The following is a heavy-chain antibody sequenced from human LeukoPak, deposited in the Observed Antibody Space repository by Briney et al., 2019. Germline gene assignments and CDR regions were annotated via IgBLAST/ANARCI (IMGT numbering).Heavy chain of an antibody. J-gene: IGHJ3*02. CDR1: GFTFSNYW. V-gene: IGHV3-74*01. Sequence: GGSLRLSCAASGFTFSNYWMHWVRQAPGKGLVWVSRINNDGSFTSYADSVKGRFTTSRDNAKNTLYLQMNSLRAEDTAVYYCTRAGYGDLDDAFDIWGQGTMVIVSS. CDR3: TRAGYGDLDDAFDI. D-gene: IGHD4-17*01. CDR2: INNDGSFT.